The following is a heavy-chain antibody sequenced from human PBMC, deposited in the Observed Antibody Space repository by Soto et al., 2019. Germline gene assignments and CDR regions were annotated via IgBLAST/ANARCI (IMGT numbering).Heavy chain of an antibody. Sequence: EAQLVESGGGLVQPGGSLRLSCAASGFTFSNYEMHWVRQAPGKGLEYVSGISNNGAHTDYAKSVKGRFTISRDNSETTMYPQMGSLRAEDMALYYCARRGYGSRWPNVYMDVWGKGTTVTFSS. V-gene: IGHV3-64*01. D-gene: IGHD6-13*01. CDR1: GFTFSNYE. CDR2: ISNNGAHT. CDR3: ARRGYGSRWPNVYMDV. J-gene: IGHJ6*03.